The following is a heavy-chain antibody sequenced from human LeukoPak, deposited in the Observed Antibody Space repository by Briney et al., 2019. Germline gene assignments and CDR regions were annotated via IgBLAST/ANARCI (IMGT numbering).Heavy chain of an antibody. CDR2: IHYSGST. CDR1: GGSISSYY. J-gene: IGHJ4*02. D-gene: IGHD4-17*01. CDR3: ARHNIAYGRIYYFDY. V-gene: IGHV4-59*08. Sequence: SETLSLTCTVSGGSISSYYWSWIRQPPGKGLEWIWYIHYSGSTNYNPSLQSRVTISVDTSKNQFSLRLNSVTAADTAVFYCARHNIAYGRIYYFDYWGQGTLVTVSS.